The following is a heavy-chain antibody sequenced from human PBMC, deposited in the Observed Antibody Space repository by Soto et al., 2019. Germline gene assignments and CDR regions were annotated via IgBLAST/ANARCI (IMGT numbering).Heavy chain of an antibody. D-gene: IGHD6-6*01. V-gene: IGHV3-30-3*01. CDR1: GFTFSSYA. CDR3: ARDGEYSSSSGDTAMDYGMDV. CDR2: ISYDGSNK. J-gene: IGHJ6*02. Sequence: QVQLVESGGGVVQPGRSLRLSCAASGFTFSSYAMHWVRQAPGKGLEWVAVISYDGSNKYYADSVKGRFTISRDNSKNTLYLQMNSLRAEDTAVYYCARDGEYSSSSGDTAMDYGMDVWGQGTTVTVSS.